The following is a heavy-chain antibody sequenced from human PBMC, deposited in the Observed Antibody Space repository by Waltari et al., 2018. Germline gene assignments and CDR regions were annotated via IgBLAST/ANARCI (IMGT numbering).Heavy chain of an antibody. J-gene: IGHJ6*02. Sequence: QVQLVQSGAEVKKPGASVKVSCKASGYTFPSYDTNWVRQATGQGLEWMGWMNPNSGNTGYAQKFQGRVTMTRNTSISTAYMELSSLRSEDTAVYYCASVVGATTLRYYYGMDVWGQGTTVTVSS. CDR1: GYTFPSYD. V-gene: IGHV1-8*01. D-gene: IGHD1-26*01. CDR3: ASVVGATTLRYYYGMDV. CDR2: MNPNSGNT.